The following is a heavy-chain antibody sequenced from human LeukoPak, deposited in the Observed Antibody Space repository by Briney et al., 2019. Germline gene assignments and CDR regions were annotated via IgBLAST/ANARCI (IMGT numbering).Heavy chain of an antibody. CDR3: ARWIQLWLRENDAFDI. V-gene: IGHV3-30*04. J-gene: IGHJ3*02. Sequence: GGSLRLSCAASGFTFSSYAMHWVRQAPGKGLEWVAVISYDGSNKYYADSAKGRFTISRDNSKNTLYLQMNSLRAEDTAVYYCARWIQLWLRENDAFDIWGQGTMVTVSS. D-gene: IGHD5-18*01. CDR1: GFTFSSYA. CDR2: ISYDGSNK.